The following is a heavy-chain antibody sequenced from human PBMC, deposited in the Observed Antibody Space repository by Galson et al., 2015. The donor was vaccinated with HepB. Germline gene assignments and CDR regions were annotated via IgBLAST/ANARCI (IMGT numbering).Heavy chain of an antibody. CDR3: AKPRSAIATAGSNY. CDR2: ISGSGDST. Sequence: SLRLSCAASGFTFSSYAMNWVRQAPGKGLEWVSGISGSGDSTYYADSVKGRFTVSRDNSKNTLYLQMNSLRAEDTAIYYCAKPRSAIATAGSNYWGQGTLVTVSS. J-gene: IGHJ4*02. D-gene: IGHD6-13*01. CDR1: GFTFSSYA. V-gene: IGHV3-23*01.